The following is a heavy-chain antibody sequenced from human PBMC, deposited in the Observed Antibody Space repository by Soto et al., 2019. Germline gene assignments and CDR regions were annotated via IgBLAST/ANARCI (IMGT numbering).Heavy chain of an antibody. CDR2: INHTGNT. V-gene: IGHV4-34*03. CDR3: VRGYSYGVLDY. D-gene: IGHD5-18*01. Sequence: SETLSLTCAVYGGSFSGYYWSWIRQSPEMGLEWIGEINHTGNTNSNPSLKSRVTISVDRSKNQFSLKLSSVTAADTAVYYCVRGYSYGVLDYWGQGTLVTVSS. CDR1: GGSFSGYY. J-gene: IGHJ4*02.